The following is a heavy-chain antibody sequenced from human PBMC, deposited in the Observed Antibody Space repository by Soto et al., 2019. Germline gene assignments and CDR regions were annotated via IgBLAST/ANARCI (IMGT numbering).Heavy chain of an antibody. J-gene: IGHJ4*02. V-gene: IGHV3-64*01. CDR2: ISSNGGST. Sequence: EVQLVESGGCLVQPGGSLRLSCAASGFTFSIYAMHWVRQAPGTGLEYVSAISSNGGSTYYANSVKGRFTISRDNSKSQRYLQMSSLRAEDMAVYYCARDQGVLWVGELDQWGQGTLVTVSS. CDR1: GFTFSIYA. CDR3: ARDQGVLWVGELDQ. D-gene: IGHD3-10*01.